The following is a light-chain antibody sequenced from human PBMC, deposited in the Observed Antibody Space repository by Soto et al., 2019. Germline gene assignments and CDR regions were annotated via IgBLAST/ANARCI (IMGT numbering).Light chain of an antibody. V-gene: IGKV4-1*01. CDR3: QQYYNTPLT. Sequence: DIVMTQSPDSLAVSLGDRSTINCKSSQSVLYSPNNKNYLAWYQQKPGQPPKLLIYWASTRESGVPDRFSGSGSETDFTLTISSLQAGDVAVYYCQQYYNTPLTCGGGTKGDIK. CDR2: WAS. J-gene: IGKJ4*01. CDR1: QSVLYSPNNKNY.